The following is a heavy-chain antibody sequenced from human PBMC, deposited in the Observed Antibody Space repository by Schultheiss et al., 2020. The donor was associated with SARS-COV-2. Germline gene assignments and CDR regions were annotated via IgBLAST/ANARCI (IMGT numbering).Heavy chain of an antibody. V-gene: IGHV4-4*02. CDR1: GGSISSSNW. D-gene: IGHD3-16*01. J-gene: IGHJ3*02. Sequence: SETLSLTCAVSGGSISSSNWWSWVRQPPGKGLEWIGEINHSGSTNYNPSLKSRVIISVDTSKNQFSLKLSSVTAADTAVYYCARGGGAFDIWGQGTMVTVSS. CDR2: INHSGST. CDR3: ARGGGAFDI.